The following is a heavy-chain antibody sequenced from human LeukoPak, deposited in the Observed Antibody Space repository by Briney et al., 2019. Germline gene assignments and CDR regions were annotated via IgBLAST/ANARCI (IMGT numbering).Heavy chain of an antibody. D-gene: IGHD4-17*01. CDR1: GGSFSGYY. V-gene: IGHV4-34*01. Sequence: NSSETLSLTCAVYGGSFSGYYWSWIRQPPGKGLEWIGEINHSGSTNYNPSLKSRVTISVDTSKNQFSLKLSSVTAADTAVYYCAREDYGDYGVSWFDPWGQGTLVTVSS. CDR2: INHSGST. CDR3: AREDYGDYGVSWFDP. J-gene: IGHJ5*02.